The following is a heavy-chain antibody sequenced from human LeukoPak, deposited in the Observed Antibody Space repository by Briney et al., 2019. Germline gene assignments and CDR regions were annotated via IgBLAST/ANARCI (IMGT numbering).Heavy chain of an antibody. V-gene: IGHV4-4*07. D-gene: IGHD3-10*01. CDR1: GGSINFYY. CDR2: IHSGGTT. J-gene: IGHJ4*02. CDR3: ARDPGMERFGVVFDS. Sequence: PSETLSLTCTVSGGSINFYYWSWIRQPTGKGLEWIARIHSGGTTNYNPSLGSRLTMPVDTSKSQFSLKLTSVTAADTAVYYCARDPGMERFGVVFDSWGQGTLVTVSS.